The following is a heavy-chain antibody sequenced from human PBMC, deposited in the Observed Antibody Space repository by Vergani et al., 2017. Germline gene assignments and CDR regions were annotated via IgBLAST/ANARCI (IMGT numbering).Heavy chain of an antibody. CDR1: GGTFSSYA. J-gene: IGHJ2*01. CDR2: FIPIFGTA. D-gene: IGHD2-21*01. CDR3: ARERRMVIAIHEWYFDL. V-gene: IGHV1-69*01. Sequence: QVQLVQSGAEVKKPGSSVKVSCKASGGTFSSYAISWVRQAPGQGLEWMGGFIPIFGTANYAQKFQGRVTITADESTSTAYMELSSLRSEDTAVYYCARERRMVIAIHEWYFDLWGRGTLVTVSS.